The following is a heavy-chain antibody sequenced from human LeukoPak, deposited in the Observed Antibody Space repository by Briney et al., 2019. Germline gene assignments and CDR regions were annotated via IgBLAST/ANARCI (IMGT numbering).Heavy chain of an antibody. Sequence: GGSLRLSCAASGFTFSSYAMSWVRQAPGKGLDWVSAISDSGGSTYYADSVKGRFTISRDNSKNTLYLQMNSLRAEDTAVYYCARAPYSSSLAFDIWGQGTMVTVSS. J-gene: IGHJ3*02. D-gene: IGHD6-6*01. CDR2: ISDSGGST. V-gene: IGHV3-23*01. CDR3: ARAPYSSSLAFDI. CDR1: GFTFSSYA.